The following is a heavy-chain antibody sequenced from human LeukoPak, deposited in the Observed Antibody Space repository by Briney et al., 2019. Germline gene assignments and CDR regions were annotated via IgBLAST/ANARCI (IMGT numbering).Heavy chain of an antibody. V-gene: IGHV4-59*08. Sequence: PSETLSLTCTVSGGSISSFSWSWIRQPPGKGLEWSGYLYYSGSTNYNPSLKSRVIISVDTSKNQFTLKVSSVTAADTAVYYCARHNSGWNDAFDIWGQGTMVTVSS. J-gene: IGHJ3*02. D-gene: IGHD6-19*01. CDR2: LYYSGST. CDR3: ARHNSGWNDAFDI. CDR1: GGSISSFS.